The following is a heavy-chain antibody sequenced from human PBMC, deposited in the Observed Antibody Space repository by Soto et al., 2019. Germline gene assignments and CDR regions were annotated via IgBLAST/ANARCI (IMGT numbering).Heavy chain of an antibody. CDR1: GYTFTNYG. CDR2: ISAYSGYT. V-gene: IGHV1-18*01. D-gene: IGHD3-16*01. Sequence: ASVKVSCKASGYTFTNYGISWVRQAPGQGLEWMGWISAYSGYTNYAQKLQGRVTMTTDTSTSTAYMELTSLRSDDTAVYYCARAGGVSFGGVRSINWFDHWGQGTLVTVSS. J-gene: IGHJ5*02. CDR3: ARAGGVSFGGVRSINWFDH.